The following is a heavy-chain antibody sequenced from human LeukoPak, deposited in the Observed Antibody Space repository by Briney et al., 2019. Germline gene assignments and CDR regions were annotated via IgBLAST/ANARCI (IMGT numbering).Heavy chain of an antibody. CDR3: ARADSQLVRPPFDY. CDR2: INSGGTI. D-gene: IGHD6-13*01. J-gene: IGHJ4*02. CDR1: EFTFSSSE. Sequence: PGGSLRLSCAGSEFTFSSSEMNWVRQAPGKGLEWVSYINSGGTIYYADSVKGRFTISRDNAKNSLYLQMNSLRAEDTAVYYCARADSQLVRPPFDYWGQGTLVTVSS. V-gene: IGHV3-48*03.